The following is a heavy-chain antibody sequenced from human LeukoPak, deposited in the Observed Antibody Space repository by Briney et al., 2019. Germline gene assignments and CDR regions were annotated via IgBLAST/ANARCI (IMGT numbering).Heavy chain of an antibody. CDR3: ARGGNSGTHYKFDY. Sequence: GASVKVSCKASAYTFTSYGITWVRQAPGQGLEWMGWISANNGNTNYTQKLQERVTMTTDTSSSTAYMELRSLRSDDTAVYFCARGGNSGTHYKFDYWGQGTLVTVSS. CDR2: ISANNGNT. D-gene: IGHD3-10*01. V-gene: IGHV1-18*01. J-gene: IGHJ4*02. CDR1: AYTFTSYG.